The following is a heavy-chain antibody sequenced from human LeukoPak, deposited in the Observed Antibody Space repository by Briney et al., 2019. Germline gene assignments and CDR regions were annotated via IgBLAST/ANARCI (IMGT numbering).Heavy chain of an antibody. CDR3: AKDKSSGWYYFDY. CDR1: GFTFSSYA. V-gene: IGHV3-23*01. J-gene: IGHJ4*02. CDR2: ISGSGGST. Sequence: GGSLRLSCAASGFTFSSYAMHWVRQAPGKGLEWVSAISGSGGSTYYADSVKGRFTISRDNSKNTLYLQMNSLRAEDTAVYYCAKDKSSGWYYFDYWGQGTLVTVSS. D-gene: IGHD6-19*01.